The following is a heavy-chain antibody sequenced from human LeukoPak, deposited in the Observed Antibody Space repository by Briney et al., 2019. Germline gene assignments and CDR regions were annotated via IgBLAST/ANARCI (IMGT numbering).Heavy chain of an antibody. Sequence: PGGSLRLSCAASGFTVSSNYMSWVRQAPGKGLEWVSVIYSGGSTYYADSVKGRFTISRDNSKNTLYLQMNSLRAEDTAVYYCARAGDRSGWYGTPGFDYWGQGTLVTVSS. CDR3: ARAGDRSGWYGTPGFDY. D-gene: IGHD6-19*01. CDR2: IYSGGST. CDR1: GFTVSSNY. V-gene: IGHV3-66*01. J-gene: IGHJ4*02.